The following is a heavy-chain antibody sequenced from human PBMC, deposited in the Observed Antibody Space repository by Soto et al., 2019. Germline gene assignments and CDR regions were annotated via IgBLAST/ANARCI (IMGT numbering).Heavy chain of an antibody. Sequence: ASVKVSCKASGYTFSNYAMHWVRQAPGQRLEWMGWISAYNGNTKYSQKLQGRVTMTTDTSTSTAYMELRSLRSDDTAVYYCARVDIVLMVYGLSGFDPWGQGSLVTVSS. CDR3: ARVDIVLMVYGLSGFDP. J-gene: IGHJ5*02. CDR2: ISAYNGNT. D-gene: IGHD2-8*01. V-gene: IGHV1-3*01. CDR1: GYTFSNYA.